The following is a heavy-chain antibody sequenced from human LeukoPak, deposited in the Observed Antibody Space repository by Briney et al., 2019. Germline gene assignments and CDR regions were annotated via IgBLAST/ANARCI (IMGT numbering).Heavy chain of an antibody. J-gene: IGHJ4*02. D-gene: IGHD2-15*01. CDR3: ARGGGNFDY. CDR1: EFTFSSYT. CDR2: ISSTSTHI. V-gene: IGHV3-21*01. Sequence: GGSLRLSCAASEFTFSSYTINWVRQAPGKGLEWVSSISSTSTHISYADSVKGRFTISRDNAKNSLYLQMNSLRAEDTAVCYCARGGGNFDYWGQGTLVTVSS.